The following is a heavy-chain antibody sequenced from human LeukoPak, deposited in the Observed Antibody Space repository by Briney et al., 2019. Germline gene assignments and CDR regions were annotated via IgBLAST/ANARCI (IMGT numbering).Heavy chain of an antibody. Sequence: GGSLRLSCAASGFTINNFEMNWVRQAPGKRLEWVSYVSGSGSEIRYGDSVKGRFTISRDNAKSSLYLQMNSLRDEDTAVYYCATKVPGISHFSSWGQGTLVTV. V-gene: IGHV3-48*03. CDR2: VSGSGSEI. CDR1: GFTINNFE. CDR3: ATKVPGISHFSS. J-gene: IGHJ4*02. D-gene: IGHD6-19*01.